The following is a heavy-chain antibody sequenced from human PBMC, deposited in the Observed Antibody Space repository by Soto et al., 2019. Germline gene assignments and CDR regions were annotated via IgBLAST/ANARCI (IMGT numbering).Heavy chain of an antibody. CDR2: ISYDGSNK. D-gene: IGHD6-19*01. V-gene: IGHV3-30-3*01. J-gene: IGHJ4*02. Sequence: QSGGSLRLSCAASGFTFSSYAMHWVRQAPGKGLEWVAVISYDGSNKYYADSVKGRFTISRDNSKNTLYLQMNSLRAEDTAVYYCARAQTRAVAANYWGQGTLVTVSS. CDR3: ARAQTRAVAANY. CDR1: GFTFSSYA.